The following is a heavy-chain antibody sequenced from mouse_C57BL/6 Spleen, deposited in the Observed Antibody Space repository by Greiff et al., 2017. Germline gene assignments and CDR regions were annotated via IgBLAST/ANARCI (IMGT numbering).Heavy chain of an antibody. Sequence: EVQLQQSGPGLVKPSQSLSLTCSVTGYSITSGYYWNWIRQFPGNQLEWMGYISYDGSNNYNPSLKNQISITRDTSKNQFFLKLNSVTTEDTATYYCARDTPPTGGFAYWGQGTLVTVSA. CDR3: ARDTPPTGGFAY. V-gene: IGHV3-6*01. J-gene: IGHJ3*01. CDR2: ISYDGSN. D-gene: IGHD4-1*02. CDR1: GYSITSGYY.